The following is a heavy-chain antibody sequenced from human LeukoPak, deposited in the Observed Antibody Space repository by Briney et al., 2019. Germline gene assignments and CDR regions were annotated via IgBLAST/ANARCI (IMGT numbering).Heavy chain of an antibody. D-gene: IGHD3-22*01. CDR3: AKKGYYDGSGYYMYYFDH. V-gene: IGHV3-23*01. CDR1: GFTFSIYT. CDR2: ISGSGGTS. Sequence: GGSLRLSCAASGFTFSIYTMSWVRQAPGKGLDWISAISGSGGTSYYADSVKCRFTISRSNSKNTLYLQMNSLRAEDTAVYYCAKKGYYDGSGYYMYYFDHWGQGTLVTVSS. J-gene: IGHJ4*02.